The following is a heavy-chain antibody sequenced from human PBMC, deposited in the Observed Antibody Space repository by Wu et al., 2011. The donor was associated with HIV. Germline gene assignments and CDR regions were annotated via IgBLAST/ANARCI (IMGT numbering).Heavy chain of an antibody. CDR1: GYTFTNYD. J-gene: IGHJ6*02. V-gene: IGHV1-18*01. CDR3: ARDKVSGYYGSGSYYGMDV. D-gene: IGHD3-10*01. CDR2: INTYNDNT. Sequence: QVQLVQSGAEVKKPGASVRVSCKTSGYTFTNYDITWVRQAPGQGLEWMGWINTYNDNTNYAQKLQGRVTMTTDTSTSTAYMEMRTLRSDDTAVYYCARDKVSGYYGSGSYYGMDVWGQGTTVTVSS.